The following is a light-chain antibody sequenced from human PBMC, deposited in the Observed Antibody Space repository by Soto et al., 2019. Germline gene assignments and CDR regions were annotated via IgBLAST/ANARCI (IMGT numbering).Light chain of an antibody. CDR1: QTINSY. CDR2: SSS. CDR3: NQAFTFPWT. V-gene: IGKV1-39*01. Sequence: DVHLTQSPSSLSASVGDRVTITCRASQTINSYLNWYQHKPGRAPKFLIFSSSSVQSGVPSRFSGRASGTAFTLTIASLQPEDSATYFCNQAFTFPWTFGQGTTVEI. J-gene: IGKJ1*01.